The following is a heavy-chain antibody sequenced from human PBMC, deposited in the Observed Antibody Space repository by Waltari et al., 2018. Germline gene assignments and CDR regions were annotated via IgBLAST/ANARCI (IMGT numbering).Heavy chain of an antibody. CDR2: INHSGST. CDR3: ARGRMGCSGGSCYPNLFDY. D-gene: IGHD2-15*01. J-gene: IGHJ4*02. CDR1: GGSFSGYY. Sequence: QVQLQQWGAGLLKPSETLSLTCAVYGGSFSGYYCSWIRQPPGKGLEWIGEINHSGSTNYNPSLKSRVTISVDTSKNQFSLKLSSVTAADTAVYYCARGRMGCSGGSCYPNLFDYWGQGTLVTVSS. V-gene: IGHV4-34*01.